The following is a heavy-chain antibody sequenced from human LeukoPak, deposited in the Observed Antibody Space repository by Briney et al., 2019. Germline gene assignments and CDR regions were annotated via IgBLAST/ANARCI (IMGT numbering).Heavy chain of an antibody. V-gene: IGHV3-64*01. Sequence: SGGSLRLSXAASGFTFSSYAMHWVRQAPGKGVEYVSAISSNGGSTYYANSVKGRFTISRDNSKNTLYLQMGSLRAEDMAVYYCARDGYDSPLGYWGQGTLVTVSS. CDR3: ARDGYDSPLGY. CDR2: ISSNGGST. J-gene: IGHJ4*02. CDR1: GFTFSSYA. D-gene: IGHD5-12*01.